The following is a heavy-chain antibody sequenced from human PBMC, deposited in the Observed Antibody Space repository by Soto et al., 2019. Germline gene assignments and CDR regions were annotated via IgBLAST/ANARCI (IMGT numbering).Heavy chain of an antibody. J-gene: IGHJ6*02. CDR3: ARGTIAAAGTYYYGMDV. CDR2: ISAYNGNT. V-gene: IGHV1-18*04. D-gene: IGHD6-13*01. CDR1: GYTFTSYG. Sequence: ASVKVSCKASGYTFTSYGISWVRQAPGQGLEWMGWISAYNGNTNYAQKLQGRVTMTTDTSTSTAYMELRSLRSDDTAVYYCARGTIAAAGTYYYGMDVWGQGTTVTVSS.